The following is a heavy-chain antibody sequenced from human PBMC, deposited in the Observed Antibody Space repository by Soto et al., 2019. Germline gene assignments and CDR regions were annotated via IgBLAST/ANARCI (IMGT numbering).Heavy chain of an antibody. CDR3: ARGKEWEQPSNHYHFDY. J-gene: IGHJ4*02. Sequence: QVQLVQSGAEVKTPGSSVRVSCKTAGRTFLISAIAWVRQAPGQGLEWMGGIIPILGTIHIAQNFQGRVNVAADRSTSTAHMDLSSLRSEDTATYFCARGKEWEQPSNHYHFDYWGQGSQVIVSS. CDR2: IIPILGTI. CDR1: GRTFLISA. V-gene: IGHV1-69*06. D-gene: IGHD1-26*01.